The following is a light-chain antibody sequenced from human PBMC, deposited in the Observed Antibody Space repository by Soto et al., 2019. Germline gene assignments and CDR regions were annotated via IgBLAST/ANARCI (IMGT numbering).Light chain of an antibody. J-gene: IGKJ1*01. CDR3: QQYGRSLWT. Sequence: EIVLTQSPGTLSLSPGESATLSCRASQRLTSDYLSWYQQRPGQSPRLLIYDTDRRATDVPDRFRGSGSGTDFTLTITRLEPEDFAVYFCQQYGRSLWTFGQGTKVEI. CDR1: QRLTSDY. V-gene: IGKV3-20*01. CDR2: DTD.